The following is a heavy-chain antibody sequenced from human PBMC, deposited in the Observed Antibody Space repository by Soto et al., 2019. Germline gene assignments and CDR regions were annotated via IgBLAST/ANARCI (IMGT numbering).Heavy chain of an antibody. J-gene: IGHJ4*02. V-gene: IGHV1-18*01. CDR1: GYTFTTYG. Sequence: QVQLMQSGVEVKKPGASVKVSCKASGYTFTTYGIGWVRQAPGQGLEWMGWITVNSGNTNYPQNFQGRVTMTTDTSTNTAYMELNSLTSDDTAVYYCGRGLGGGWYYFDYWGQGTLVTVSS. D-gene: IGHD6-19*01. CDR3: GRGLGGGWYYFDY. CDR2: ITVNSGNT.